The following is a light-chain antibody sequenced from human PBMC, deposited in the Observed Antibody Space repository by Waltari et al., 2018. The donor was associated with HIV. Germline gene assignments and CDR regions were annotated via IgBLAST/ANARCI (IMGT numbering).Light chain of an antibody. CDR3: QQYYKTPPT. Sequence: DIVMTQSPDSLAVSLGERATINCKSSQSLLYTYQKKNILAWYQQTPGQPPRLLVSWASTRESGVPARFSGSGSETDFTLTISSLQAEDVAVYYCQQYYKTPPTFGGGTKVEIK. J-gene: IGKJ4*01. CDR2: WAS. V-gene: IGKV4-1*01. CDR1: QSLLYTYQKKNI.